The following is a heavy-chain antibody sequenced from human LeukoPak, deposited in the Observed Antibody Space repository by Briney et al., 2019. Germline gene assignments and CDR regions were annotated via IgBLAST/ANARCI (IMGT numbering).Heavy chain of an antibody. Sequence: PSETLSLTCTVSGGFISSGSYYWSWIRQPAGKGLEWIGRIYTSGSTNYNPSLKSRVTISVDTSKNQFSLKLSSVTAADTAVYYCARDLSTFVTAKTRRNWFDPWGQGTLVTVSS. CDR2: IYTSGST. D-gene: IGHD3-3*02. CDR3: ARDLSTFVTAKTRRNWFDP. J-gene: IGHJ5*02. CDR1: GGFISSGSYY. V-gene: IGHV4-61*02.